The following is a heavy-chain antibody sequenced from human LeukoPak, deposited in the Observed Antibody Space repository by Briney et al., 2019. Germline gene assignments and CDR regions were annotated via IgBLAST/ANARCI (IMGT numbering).Heavy chain of an antibody. J-gene: IGHJ5*02. CDR2: IQLSGNT. V-gene: IGHV4-4*09. CDR1: DGSFSSFS. CDR3: ARLIRAWNDHFDP. D-gene: IGHD1-1*01. Sequence: SETLSLSCTVPDGSFSSFSWSWIRQPAGKGLEWIGYIQLSGNTNYNPALKSRASISLDTSKNQFSLHLSSVTAADTAVYYCARLIRAWNDHFDPWGQETLVTVFS.